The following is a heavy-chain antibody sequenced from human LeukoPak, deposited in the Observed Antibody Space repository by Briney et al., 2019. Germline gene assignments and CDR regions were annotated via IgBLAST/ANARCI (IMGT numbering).Heavy chain of an antibody. CDR2: INPKSGGT. CDR1: GYTFTSYG. CDR3: ARGPMENWFDP. Sequence: GASVKVSCKASGYTFTSYGISWVRQAPGQGLEWMGWINPKSGGTKDAQKFQGRITMTRDTSISSASMELSSLTSDDTAVYYCARGPMENWFDPWGQGTLVTVSS. J-gene: IGHJ5*02. V-gene: IGHV1-2*02. D-gene: IGHD1-1*01.